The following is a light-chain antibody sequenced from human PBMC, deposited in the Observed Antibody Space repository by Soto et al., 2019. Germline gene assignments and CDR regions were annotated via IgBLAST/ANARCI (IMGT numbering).Light chain of an antibody. V-gene: IGKV1-5*01. CDR3: QQYENYPLT. CDR2: DAS. CDR1: QSVRSW. J-gene: IGKJ4*01. Sequence: DIQMTQSPATLSASVGDRVTITCRASQSVRSWLAWYQQKPGTAPKLLIFDASRLESGVPSRFSGSASGTEFTLTISSLQPDDFATYYCQQYENYPLTFGGGTKVDIK.